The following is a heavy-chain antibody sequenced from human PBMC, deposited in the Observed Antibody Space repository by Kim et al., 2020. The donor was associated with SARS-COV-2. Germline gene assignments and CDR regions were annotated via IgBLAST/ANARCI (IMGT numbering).Heavy chain of an antibody. CDR2: ISSSSSYI. CDR1: GFTFSSYS. J-gene: IGHJ4*02. CDR3: ASNQPSTYYFDY. Sequence: GGSLRLSCAASGFTFSSYSMNWVRQAPGKGLEWVSSISSSSSYIYYADSVKGRFTISRDNAKNSLYLQMNSLRAEDTAVYYCASNQPSTYYFDYWGQGTLVTVSS. V-gene: IGHV3-21*01. D-gene: IGHD2-2*01.